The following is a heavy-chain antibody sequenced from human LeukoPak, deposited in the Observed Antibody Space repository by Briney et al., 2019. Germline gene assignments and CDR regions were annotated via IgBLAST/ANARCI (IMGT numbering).Heavy chain of an antibody. J-gene: IGHJ5*02. V-gene: IGHV1-69*13. Sequence: ASVKVSCKASGYTFSSYGVHWVRQAPGQGLEWMGGIIPIFGTANYAQKFQGRVTITADETTSTAYMELSSLRSEDTAVYYCAMAWPIVVVPAAARPPLFDPWGQGTLVTVSS. CDR2: IIPIFGTA. CDR3: AMAWPIVVVPAAARPPLFDP. D-gene: IGHD2-2*01. CDR1: GYTFSSYG.